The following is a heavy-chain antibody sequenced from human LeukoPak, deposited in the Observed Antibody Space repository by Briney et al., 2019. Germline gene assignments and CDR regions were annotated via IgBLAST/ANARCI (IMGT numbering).Heavy chain of an antibody. V-gene: IGHV4-38-2*02. Sequence: PSETLSLTCTVSGYSISSAYYWGWIRQPPGKGLEWIGTIYHSGRTYYNPSLKRRVTISVDTSKNQFSLKLSSVTAADTAVYYCVRGEIQPFDYWGQGTLVTVSS. CDR1: GYSISSAYY. CDR2: IYHSGRT. D-gene: IGHD5-18*01. CDR3: VRGEIQPFDY. J-gene: IGHJ4*02.